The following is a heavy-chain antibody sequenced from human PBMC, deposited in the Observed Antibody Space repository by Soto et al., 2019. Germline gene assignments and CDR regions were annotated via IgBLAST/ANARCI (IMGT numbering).Heavy chain of an antibody. CDR1: GFTFSNYW. V-gene: IGHV3-7*01. CDR2: IKQDGSEK. Sequence: EVQWVESGGGLVQPGGSLRLSCAASGFTFSNYWMSWVSQAPGKGLEWVANIKQDGSEKNYKDSVKGRLSISRDNAKNSLSLQMNSLRAEDTAVYYCARRATTSAGYFDLWGRGTLVTVSS. D-gene: IGHD1-26*01. J-gene: IGHJ2*01. CDR3: ARRATTSAGYFDL.